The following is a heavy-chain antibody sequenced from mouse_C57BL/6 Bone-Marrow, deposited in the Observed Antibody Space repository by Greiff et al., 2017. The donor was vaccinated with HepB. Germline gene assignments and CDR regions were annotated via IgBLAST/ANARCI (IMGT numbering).Heavy chain of an antibody. CDR2: ISNLAYSI. Sequence: EVKLQESGGGLVQPGGSLKLSCAASGFTFSDYGMAWVRQAPRKGPEWVAFISNLAYSIYYADTVTGRFTISRENAKNTLYLEMSSLRSEDTAMYYCARGSIRYFDVWGTGTTVTVSS. J-gene: IGHJ1*03. D-gene: IGHD2-4*01. CDR3: ARGSIRYFDV. V-gene: IGHV5-15*01. CDR1: GFTFSDYG.